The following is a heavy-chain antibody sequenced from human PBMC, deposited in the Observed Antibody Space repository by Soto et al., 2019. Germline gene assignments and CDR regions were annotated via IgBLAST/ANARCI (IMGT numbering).Heavy chain of an antibody. D-gene: IGHD2-2*01. Sequence: QVQLVQSGAEVKKPGSSVKVSCKASGGTFSSYTISWVRQAPGQGLEWMGRIIPILGIANYAQKFQGRVTITADKSTSTAYMELSSLRSEDTAVYYCAREIEDRSSTSCYSVHAFDIWGQGTMVTVSS. V-gene: IGHV1-69*08. J-gene: IGHJ3*02. CDR2: IIPILGIA. CDR3: AREIEDRSSTSCYSVHAFDI. CDR1: GGTFSSYT.